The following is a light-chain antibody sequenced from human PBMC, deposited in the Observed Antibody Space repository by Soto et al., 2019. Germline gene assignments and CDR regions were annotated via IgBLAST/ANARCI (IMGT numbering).Light chain of an antibody. CDR1: SSNIGSNT. CDR3: AAWDDSLWV. Sequence: QPVLTQPPSASGTLGQRVTISCSGSSSNIGSNTLNCYQQLPGSDPKVLIYSNHQRPSGVPGRSSGSKSGTSASLAISGLQSEDEADYYCAAWDDSLWVFGGGTKLTVL. CDR2: SNH. V-gene: IGLV1-44*01. J-gene: IGLJ3*02.